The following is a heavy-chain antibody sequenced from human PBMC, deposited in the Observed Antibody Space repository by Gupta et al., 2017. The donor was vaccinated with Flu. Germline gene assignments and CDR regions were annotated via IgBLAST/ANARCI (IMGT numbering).Heavy chain of an antibody. CDR2: IKQDGSEK. Sequence: EVQLVESGGGLVQPGGSLRLSCAASGFTFSSYWMSWVRQAPGKGLEWVANIKQDGSEKYYVDSVKGRFTISRDNAKNSLYLQMNSLRAEDTAVYYCARDIAARREDPFDYWGQGTLVTVSS. V-gene: IGHV3-7*01. J-gene: IGHJ4*02. CDR3: ARDIAARREDPFDY. D-gene: IGHD6-6*01. CDR1: GFTFSSYW.